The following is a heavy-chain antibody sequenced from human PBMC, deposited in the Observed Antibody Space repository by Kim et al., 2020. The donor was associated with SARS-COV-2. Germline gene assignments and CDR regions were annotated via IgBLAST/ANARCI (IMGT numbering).Heavy chain of an antibody. V-gene: IGHV4-59*01. CDR2: IYYSGST. Sequence: SETLSLTCTVSGGSISSYYWSWIRQPPGKGLEWIGYIYYSGSTNYNPSLKSRVTISVDTSKNQFSLKLSSVTAADTAVYYCARGDILTGYYRGLGWYFDLWGRGTLVTVSS. CDR1: GGSISSYY. J-gene: IGHJ2*01. CDR3: ARGDILTGYYRGLGWYFDL. D-gene: IGHD3-9*01.